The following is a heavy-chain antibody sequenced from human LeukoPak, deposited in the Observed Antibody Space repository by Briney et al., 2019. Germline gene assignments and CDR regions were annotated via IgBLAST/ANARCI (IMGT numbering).Heavy chain of an antibody. Sequence: GGSLRLSCAASGFTFSDYYMSWIRQAPGKGLEWVSYISSSSSYTNYADSVKGRFTISRDNAKNSLYLQMNSLRAEDTAVCYCARGGDSSGHYYYWGQGTLVTVSS. J-gene: IGHJ4*02. CDR1: GFTFSDYY. D-gene: IGHD3-22*01. CDR3: ARGGDSSGHYYY. CDR2: ISSSSSYT. V-gene: IGHV3-11*06.